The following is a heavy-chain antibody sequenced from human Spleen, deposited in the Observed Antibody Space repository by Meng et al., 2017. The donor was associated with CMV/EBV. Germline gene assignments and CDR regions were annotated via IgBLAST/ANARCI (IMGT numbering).Heavy chain of an antibody. Sequence: VSGGSIRRRSSYWGWIRQPPGKGPEWIGSMFYTGTTHYNPSLKSRVTISGDTSKNQFSLKLSSVTAADTAVYYCASVSDFWSGYQPAWGQGTLVTVSS. CDR2: MFYTGTT. V-gene: IGHV4-39*01. CDR3: ASVSDFWSGYQPA. CDR1: GGSIRRRSSY. J-gene: IGHJ4*02. D-gene: IGHD3-3*01.